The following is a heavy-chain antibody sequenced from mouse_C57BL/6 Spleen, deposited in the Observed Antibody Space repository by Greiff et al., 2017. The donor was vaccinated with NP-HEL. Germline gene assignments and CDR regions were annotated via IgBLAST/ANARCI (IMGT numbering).Heavy chain of an antibody. Sequence: VQLQQSGTVLARPGASVKMSCKTSGYTFTSYWMHWVKQRPGQGLEWIGAIYPGNGDTSYNQKFKGKAKLTVVTSASTAYMEISSLTSEDSAVECYTRDGYDDDLFDYWGQGTTLTVSS. CDR1: GYTFTSYW. CDR3: TRDGYDDDLFDY. J-gene: IGHJ2*01. V-gene: IGHV1-5*01. D-gene: IGHD2-4*01. CDR2: IYPGNGDT.